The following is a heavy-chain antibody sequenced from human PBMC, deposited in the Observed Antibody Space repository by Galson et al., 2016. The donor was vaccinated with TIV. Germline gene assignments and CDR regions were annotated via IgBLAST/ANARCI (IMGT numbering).Heavy chain of an antibody. CDR1: GFTFSRYA. Sequence: SLRLSCAASGFTFSRYAMSWVRQSPGKGLEWVASVNNGNNPYYADSVKGRFTASRDNSNNIFYLQMNALRAEDSALYYCAKDHPSSGWPAFDYWSQGSLVTVSS. CDR3: AKDHPSSGWPAFDY. D-gene: IGHD6-25*01. J-gene: IGHJ4*02. V-gene: IGHV3-23*05. CDR2: VNNGNNP.